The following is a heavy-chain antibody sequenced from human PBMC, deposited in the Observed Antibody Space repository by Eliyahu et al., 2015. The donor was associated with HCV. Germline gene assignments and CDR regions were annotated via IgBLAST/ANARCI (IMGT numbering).Heavy chain of an antibody. D-gene: IGHD1-14*01. V-gene: IGHV3-23*04. Sequence: EVQLVESGGAFIQPGGSLRLSCAVFGFTFSRYGMTWVRQAPGKGLEGVSAISGSDGSTYYAASVKGRFTISRDNSKNTLYLQMNSLRAEDTAVYYCATGEGNYFAYWGQGTLVTVSS. CDR1: GFTFSRYG. J-gene: IGHJ4*02. CDR2: ISGSDGST. CDR3: ATGEGNYFAY.